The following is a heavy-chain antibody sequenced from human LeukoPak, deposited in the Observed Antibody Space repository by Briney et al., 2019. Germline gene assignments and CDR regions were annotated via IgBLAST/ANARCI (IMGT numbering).Heavy chain of an antibody. CDR3: AKAGVRYFDSSGLYAFDF. J-gene: IGHJ3*01. CDR1: GGSISSTSYY. V-gene: IGHV4-39*01. Sequence: SQTLSLTCTVSGGSISSTSYYWAWIRQPPGKGLEWIGTIYYSGSTYHSPSLKSRVTMSVDTSRNQFSLKLSSVDAADTAVYYCAKAGVRYFDSSGLYAFDFWGQGTTVTVSS. CDR2: IYYSGST. D-gene: IGHD3-22*01.